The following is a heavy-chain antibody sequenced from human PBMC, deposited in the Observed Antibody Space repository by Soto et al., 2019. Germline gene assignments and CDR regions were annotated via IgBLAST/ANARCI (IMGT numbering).Heavy chain of an antibody. D-gene: IGHD5-18*01. J-gene: IGHJ4*02. V-gene: IGHV3-23*01. CDR3: AKMVQLWLHFGY. CDR2: ISGSGGST. CDR1: VFTFSNYA. Sequence: GGSMRLSCAASVFTFSNYAMAWVRQAPGKGLEWVSAISGSGGSTYYADSVKGRFTISRDNSKNTLYLQMNSLRAEDTAVYYCAKMVQLWLHFGYWGQGTLVTVSS.